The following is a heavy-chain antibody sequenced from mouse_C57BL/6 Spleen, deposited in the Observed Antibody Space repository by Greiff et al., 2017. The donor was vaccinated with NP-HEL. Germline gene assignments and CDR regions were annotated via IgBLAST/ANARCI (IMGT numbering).Heavy chain of an antibody. CDR2: ISSGGSYT. V-gene: IGHV5-6*01. J-gene: IGHJ2*01. Sequence: EVKLVESGGDLVKPGGSLKLSCAASGFTFSSYGMSWVRQTPDKRLEWVATISSGGSYTYYPDSVKGRFTISRDNAKNTLYLQMSSLKSEDTAMYYCARNPYYYGSSPYYFDYWGQGTTLTVSS. CDR1: GFTFSSYG. D-gene: IGHD1-1*01. CDR3: ARNPYYYGSSPYYFDY.